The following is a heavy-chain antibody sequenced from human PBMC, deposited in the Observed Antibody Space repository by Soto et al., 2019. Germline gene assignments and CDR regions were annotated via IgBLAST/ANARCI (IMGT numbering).Heavy chain of an antibody. J-gene: IGHJ6*02. CDR1: GFTFSSYG. Sequence: GGSLRLSCAASGFTFSSYGMHWVRQAPGKGLEWVAVISYDGSNKYYADSVKGRFTISRDNSKNTLYLQMNSLRAEDTAVYYCAKEETSGWPYYYYGMDVWGQGTTVTVSS. CDR2: ISYDGSNK. V-gene: IGHV3-30*18. CDR3: AKEETSGWPYYYYGMDV. D-gene: IGHD6-19*01.